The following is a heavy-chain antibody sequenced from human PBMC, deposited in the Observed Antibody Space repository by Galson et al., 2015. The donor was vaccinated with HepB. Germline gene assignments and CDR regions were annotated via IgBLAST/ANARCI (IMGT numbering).Heavy chain of an antibody. V-gene: IGHV1-18*01. D-gene: IGHD2-15*01. Sequence: SVKVSCKVSGYTFSTYSVTWVRQAPGQGLEWMGWISAYNRKINYAQKFQGRVSMTTDTSTSTVYMELRRLRSDDTAIYYCARGALGLGVAATLNNWFDPGGQGTLVTVSS. CDR1: GYTFSTYS. CDR2: ISAYNRKI. J-gene: IGHJ5*02. CDR3: ARGALGLGVAATLNNWFDP.